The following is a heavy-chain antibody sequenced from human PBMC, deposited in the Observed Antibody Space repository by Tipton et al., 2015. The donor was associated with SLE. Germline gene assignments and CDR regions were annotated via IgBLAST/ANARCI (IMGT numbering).Heavy chain of an antibody. Sequence: TLSLTCTVSGGSISSHYWSWIRQPPGKGLEWIGYIYYSGSTNYNPSLKSRVTISVDTSKNQFSLKLSSVTAADTAVYYCAARGGYYTYYFDYWGQGTLVTVSS. CDR3: AARGGYYTYYFDY. CDR2: IYYSGST. CDR1: GGSISSHY. J-gene: IGHJ4*02. D-gene: IGHD3-22*01. V-gene: IGHV4-59*08.